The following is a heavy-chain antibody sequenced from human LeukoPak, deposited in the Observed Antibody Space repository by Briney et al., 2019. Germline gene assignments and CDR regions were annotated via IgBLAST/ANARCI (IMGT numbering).Heavy chain of an antibody. D-gene: IGHD3-10*01. CDR2: ISAYNGNT. Sequence: ASGKVSFKASGYAFTIYGISWVRQAPGQGLEWMGWISAYNGNTNYEQKLQGRVTMTTDTSTSTAYMELRSLRSDDTAVYYCARVTMVRGVISSWFDPWGQGTLVTVSS. CDR3: ARVTMVRGVISSWFDP. V-gene: IGHV1-18*01. J-gene: IGHJ5*02. CDR1: GYAFTIYG.